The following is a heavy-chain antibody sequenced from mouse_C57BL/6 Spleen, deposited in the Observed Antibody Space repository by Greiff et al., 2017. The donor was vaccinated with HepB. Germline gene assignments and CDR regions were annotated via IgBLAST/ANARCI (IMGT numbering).Heavy chain of an antibody. D-gene: IGHD2-4*01. CDR3: ARSGDYDGYFDY. CDR1: GYTFTSYW. J-gene: IGHJ2*01. V-gene: IGHV1-59*01. Sequence: QVQLQQPGAELVRPGPSVKLSCKASGYTFTSYWMHWVKQRPGQGLEWIGVIDPSDSYTNYNQKFKGKATLTVDTSSSTAYMQLSSLTSEDSAVYYCARSGDYDGYFDYWGQGTTLTVSS. CDR2: IDPSDSYT.